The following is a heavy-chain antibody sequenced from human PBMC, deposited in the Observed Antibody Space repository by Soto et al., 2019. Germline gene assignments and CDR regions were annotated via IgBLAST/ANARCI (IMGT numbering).Heavy chain of an antibody. V-gene: IGHV4-34*01. CDR1: GGSFSGYY. CDR2: INHSGST. CDR3: ARLEGTGYYFDY. Sequence: PSETLSLTCAVYGGSFSGYYWSWIRQPPGKGLEWIGEINHSGSTNYNPPLKSRVTISVDTSKNQFSLKLSSVTAADTAVYCCARLEGTGYYFDYWGQGTLVTVSS. D-gene: IGHD3-3*01. J-gene: IGHJ4*02.